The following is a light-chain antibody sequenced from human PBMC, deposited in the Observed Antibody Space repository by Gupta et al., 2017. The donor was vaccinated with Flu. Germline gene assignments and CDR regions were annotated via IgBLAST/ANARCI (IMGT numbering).Light chain of an antibody. CDR2: GNS. J-gene: IGLJ3*02. Sequence: QSVLTPPPSVSGAPSPRVTISCTGSSSNIGAGYDVQWYQQFPGTAPQLLIHGNSNRRSGVPDRCSGAKSGNSAAPDTTGVQADDEADDYCHNSDSSMRGGFGGGTKLTVL. CDR3: HNSDSSMRGG. CDR1: SSNIGAGYD. V-gene: IGLV1-40*01.